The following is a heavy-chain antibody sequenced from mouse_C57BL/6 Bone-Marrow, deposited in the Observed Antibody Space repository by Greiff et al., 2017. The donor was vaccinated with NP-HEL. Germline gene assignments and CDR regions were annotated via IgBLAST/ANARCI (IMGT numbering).Heavy chain of an antibody. Sequence: QVHVKQPGAELVKPGASVKLSCKASGYTFTEYTIHWVKQRSGQGLEWIGWFYPGSGSIKYNEKFKDKATLTADKSSSTVYMELSRLTSEDSAVYVCARHEDGGDHYWFAYWGQGTLVTVSA. CDR3: ARHEDGGDHYWFAY. CDR2: FYPGSGSI. D-gene: IGHD3-3*01. V-gene: IGHV1-62-2*01. J-gene: IGHJ3*01. CDR1: GYTFTEYT.